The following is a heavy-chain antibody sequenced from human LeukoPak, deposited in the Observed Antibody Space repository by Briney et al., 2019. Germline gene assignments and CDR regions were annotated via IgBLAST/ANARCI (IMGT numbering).Heavy chain of an antibody. V-gene: IGHV3-23*01. J-gene: IGHJ4*02. CDR3: AKKAQYNGNYPLDY. CDR2: TSDRGDYT. Sequence: GGSLRLSCAASGFTFTSYSMSWVRQAPGKGLEWVSGTSDRGDYTYYADSVMGRFTISRDNSKNTLYLQMNSLRAEDTALYFCAKKAQYNGNYPLDYWGQRTLVTVSS. CDR1: GFTFTSYS. D-gene: IGHD1-26*01.